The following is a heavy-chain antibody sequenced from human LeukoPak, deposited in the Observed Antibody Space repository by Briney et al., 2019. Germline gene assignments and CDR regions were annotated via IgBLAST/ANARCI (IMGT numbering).Heavy chain of an antibody. CDR2: IYPGDSDT. J-gene: IGHJ4*02. Sequence: GESLKISCKGSGYSFTSYWIGWVRQMPGKGLEWMGIIYPGDSDTRYSPSFQGQVTISADKSISTAYQQWSSLKASDTAMYYCARGYCSTTICYFSFDYWGQGTLVTVSS. D-gene: IGHD2-2*01. CDR3: ARGYCSTTICYFSFDY. CDR1: GYSFTSYW. V-gene: IGHV5-51*01.